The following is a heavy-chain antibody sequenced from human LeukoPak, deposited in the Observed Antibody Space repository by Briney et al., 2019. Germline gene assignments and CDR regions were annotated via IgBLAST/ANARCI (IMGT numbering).Heavy chain of an antibody. D-gene: IGHD2-2*01. Sequence: PGGSLRLSCAASGFTVSSNSMSWVRQAPGKGLEWVSYISSSSSTIYYADSVKGRFTISRDNAKKSLYLQMNILRVEDTAVYYCSRVTGYCSSTSCYAEYYYYGMDVWGQGTTVTVSS. J-gene: IGHJ6*02. V-gene: IGHV3-48*01. CDR1: GFTVSSNS. CDR2: ISSSSSTI. CDR3: SRVTGYCSSTSCYAEYYYYGMDV.